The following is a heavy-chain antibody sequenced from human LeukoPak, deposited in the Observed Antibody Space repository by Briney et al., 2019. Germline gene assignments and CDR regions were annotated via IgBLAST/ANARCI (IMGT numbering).Heavy chain of an antibody. J-gene: IGHJ4*02. CDR3: ARIGDGSNSNF. Sequence: TGGSLRLSCAASGFTFSSYAMTWVRQAPGKGLEWVSSISDSGGSAYYADSVKGRFSISRDSSRNTLYLQMNSLRAEDTAVYYCARIGDGSNSNFWGQGTLVTVSS. CDR2: ISDSGGSA. V-gene: IGHV3-23*01. D-gene: IGHD4-23*01. CDR1: GFTFSSYA.